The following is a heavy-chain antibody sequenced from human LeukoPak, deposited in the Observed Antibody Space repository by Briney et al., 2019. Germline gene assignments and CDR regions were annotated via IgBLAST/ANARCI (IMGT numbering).Heavy chain of an antibody. CDR3: ARAGAPVVYYYYGMDV. CDR2: INGGNGNR. CDR1: RCTFTSYG. Sequence: ASVTVSCKASRCTFTSYGMHSVRQAPGQRREWMGWINGGNGNRKYSQKLQGRVTITRDTSASTAYMELSSLRSEDTAVYDCARAGAPVVYYYYGMDVWGQGTTVTVYS. V-gene: IGHV1-3*01. J-gene: IGHJ6*02.